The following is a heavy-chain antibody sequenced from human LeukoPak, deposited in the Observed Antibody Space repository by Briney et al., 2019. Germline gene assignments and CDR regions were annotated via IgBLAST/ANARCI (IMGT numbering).Heavy chain of an antibody. CDR1: GFTFSSYG. D-gene: IGHD5-18*01. V-gene: IGHV3-30*02. CDR2: IRYDGSNK. Sequence: GGSLRLSCADSGFTFSSYGMHWVRQAPGKGLEWVAFIRYDGSNKYYADSVKGRFTISRDNSKNTLYLQMNSLRAEDTAVYYCAKERDTAMVTIDYWGQGTLVTVSS. CDR3: AKERDTAMVTIDY. J-gene: IGHJ4*02.